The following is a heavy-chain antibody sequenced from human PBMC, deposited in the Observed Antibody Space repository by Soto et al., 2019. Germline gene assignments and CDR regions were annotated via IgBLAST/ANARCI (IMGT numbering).Heavy chain of an antibody. J-gene: IGHJ6*02. CDR3: ARMGLGGPSRAGPYYYYGMDV. V-gene: IGHV1-3*01. CDR2: INAGNGNT. Sequence: QVQLVQSGAEVKKPGASVKVSCKASGYTFTSYAMHWVRQAPGQRLEWMGWINAGNGNTKYSQKFQGRVTITRDTSASTAYMELSSLRSEDTAVYYCARMGLGGPSRAGPYYYYGMDVWGQGTTVTVSS. CDR1: GYTFTSYA. D-gene: IGHD1-26*01.